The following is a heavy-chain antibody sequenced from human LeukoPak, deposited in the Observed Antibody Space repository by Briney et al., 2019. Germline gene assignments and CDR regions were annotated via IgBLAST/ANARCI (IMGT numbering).Heavy chain of an antibody. CDR2: INHSGST. V-gene: IGHV4-34*01. Sequence: PSETLSLTCAVYGGSFSGYYWSWIRQPPGKGLEWIGEINHSGSTNYNPSLKSRVTISVDTSKNQFSLKLSSVTAADTAVYYCARLAYCGGDCYPVDYWGQGTLVTVSS. J-gene: IGHJ4*02. CDR1: GGSFSGYY. CDR3: ARLAYCGGDCYPVDY. D-gene: IGHD2-21*02.